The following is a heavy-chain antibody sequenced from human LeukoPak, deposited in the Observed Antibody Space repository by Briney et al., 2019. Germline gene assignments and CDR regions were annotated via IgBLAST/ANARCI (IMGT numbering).Heavy chain of an antibody. CDR3: ARGTIYGLDAFDI. CDR1: EFTFSNYW. J-gene: IGHJ3*02. CDR2: INTDGSST. D-gene: IGHD3-3*01. V-gene: IGHV3-74*01. Sequence: PGGSLRLSCAVSEFTFSNYWMHWVRQAPGKGLVWVSRINTDGSSTNYADSVKGRFTISRDNAKNTLYLQMNNLRAEDTAVYYCARGTIYGLDAFDIWGQGTMVTVSS.